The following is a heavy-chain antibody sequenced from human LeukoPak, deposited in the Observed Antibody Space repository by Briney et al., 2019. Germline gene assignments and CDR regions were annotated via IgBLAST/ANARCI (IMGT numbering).Heavy chain of an antibody. J-gene: IGHJ4*02. D-gene: IGHD6-13*01. Sequence: GGSLRLSCAASGFTSSSYAMHWVRQAPGKGLEWVAVISYDGSNKYYADSVKGRFTISRDNSKNTLYLQMNSLRAEDTAVYYCASLAAGTEDYWGQGTLVTVSS. CDR2: ISYDGSNK. CDR3: ASLAAGTEDY. CDR1: GFTSSSYA. V-gene: IGHV3-30*04.